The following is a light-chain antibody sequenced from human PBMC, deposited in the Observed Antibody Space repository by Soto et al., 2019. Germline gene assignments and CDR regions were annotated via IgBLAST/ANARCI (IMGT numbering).Light chain of an antibody. J-gene: IGKJ5*01. CDR3: QQHYQWPIT. V-gene: IGKV3D-15*01. CDR2: RIS. CDR1: QSVGAS. Sequence: ETVMTQSPDLLSVSPGERASLSCRASQSVGASLAWYQQKPGQAPRLLFYRISTRATGIPARFSGSGSGTELTLTINSLQSEDFAVYYCQQHYQWPITFGQGTRLEIK.